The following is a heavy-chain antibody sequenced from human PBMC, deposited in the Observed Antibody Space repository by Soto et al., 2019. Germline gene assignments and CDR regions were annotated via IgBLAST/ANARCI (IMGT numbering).Heavy chain of an antibody. J-gene: IGHJ5*02. Sequence: GGSLRLSCAASGFTFSSYGMHWVRQAPGKGLEWVAVISYDGSNKYYADSVKGRFTISRDNSKNTLYLQMNSLRAEDTAVYYCAKQGSPLWFGDQLPPFDPWGQGTLVTVSS. CDR2: ISYDGSNK. CDR3: AKQGSPLWFGDQLPPFDP. V-gene: IGHV3-30*18. CDR1: GFTFSSYG. D-gene: IGHD3-10*01.